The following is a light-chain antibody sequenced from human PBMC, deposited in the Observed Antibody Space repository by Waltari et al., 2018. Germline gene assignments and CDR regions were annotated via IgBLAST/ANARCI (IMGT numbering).Light chain of an antibody. CDR1: QSINTW. CDR3: KQYSSYPWT. V-gene: IGKV1-5*03. CDR2: KAS. J-gene: IGKJ1*01. Sequence: DIQVTQSPSTLSASVGDRVIITCRASQSINTWVAWYQQRPGKAPRLLISKASSLGSGVPSRFSGSGSGTEFTLTISSLQPDDFATYHCKQYSSYPWTFGQGTKVEIK.